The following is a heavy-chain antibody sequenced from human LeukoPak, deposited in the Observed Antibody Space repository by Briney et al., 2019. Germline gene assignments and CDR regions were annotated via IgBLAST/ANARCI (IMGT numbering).Heavy chain of an antibody. V-gene: IGHV7-4-1*02. CDR1: GYTFTSYA. D-gene: IGHD1-26*01. CDR2: INTNTGNP. CDR3: ARGYPHTENYFDY. Sequence: ASVKVSCKASGYTFTSYAMNWVRQAPGQGLEWMGWINTNTGNPTYAQGFTGRFVFSWDTSVSTTYLQISSLKTEDTAVYYCARGYPHTENYFDYWGQGTLVTVSS. J-gene: IGHJ4*02.